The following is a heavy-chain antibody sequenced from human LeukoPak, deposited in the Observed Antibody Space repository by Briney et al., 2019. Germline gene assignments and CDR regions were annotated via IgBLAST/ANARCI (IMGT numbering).Heavy chain of an antibody. CDR1: GFTFSSYG. CDR2: IANDGRDK. D-gene: IGHD6-13*01. CDR3: VKDMKIKAAGYYFDY. Sequence: GGSLRLSCAASGFTFSSYGMHWVRQAPGKGLEWVAVIANDGRDKKYADSVRGRFTISRDNSKNTVYLQMNSLRAEDTAVFYCVKDMKIKAAGYYFDYWGQGTLVTVSS. V-gene: IGHV3-30*18. J-gene: IGHJ4*02.